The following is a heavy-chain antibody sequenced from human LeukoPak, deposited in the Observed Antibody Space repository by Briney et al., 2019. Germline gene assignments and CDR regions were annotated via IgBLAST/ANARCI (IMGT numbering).Heavy chain of an antibody. D-gene: IGHD3-10*01. CDR2: IKEDGAEK. J-gene: IGHJ6*03. Sequence: GGSLRLSCAASGFTLRSYSLNWVRQAPGKGLEWVANIKEDGAEKYYVGSVKGRFTISRDNAKKSLYLQMNSLRDDDTAAYFCARSPAGDAWPPAYYMDVWGKGTTVTVSS. V-gene: IGHV3-7*01. CDR1: GFTLRSYS. CDR3: ARSPAGDAWPPAYYMDV.